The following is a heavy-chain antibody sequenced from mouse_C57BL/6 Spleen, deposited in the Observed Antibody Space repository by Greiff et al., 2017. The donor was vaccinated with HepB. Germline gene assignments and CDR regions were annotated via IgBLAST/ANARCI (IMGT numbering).Heavy chain of an antibody. CDR2: FYPGSGSI. CDR1: GYTFTEYT. Sequence: VKLMESGAELVKPGASVKLSCKASGYTFTEYTIHWVKQRSGQGLEWIGWFYPGSGSIKYNEKFKDKATLTADKSSSTVYMELSRLTSEDSAVYFCARQYDYDSSFDYWGQGTTLTVSS. V-gene: IGHV1-62-2*01. CDR3: ARQYDYDSSFDY. D-gene: IGHD2-4*01. J-gene: IGHJ2*01.